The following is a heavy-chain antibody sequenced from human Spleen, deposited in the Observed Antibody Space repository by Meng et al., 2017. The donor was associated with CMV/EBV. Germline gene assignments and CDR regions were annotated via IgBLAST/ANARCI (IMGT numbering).Heavy chain of an antibody. CDR2: INPKSGGT. D-gene: IGHD3-22*01. V-gene: IGHV1-2*02. CDR1: GYTFIGYD. J-gene: IGHJ6*02. CDR3: AKALYTNYYSTYYGLDV. Sequence: ASVKVSCKASGYTFIGYDLHWVRQAPGQGLEWMGWINPKSGGTNYAQRFQDRVTMTRDTSINTVYMELRRLRSDDTAVYYCAKALYTNYYSTYYGLDVWGQGTTVTVSS.